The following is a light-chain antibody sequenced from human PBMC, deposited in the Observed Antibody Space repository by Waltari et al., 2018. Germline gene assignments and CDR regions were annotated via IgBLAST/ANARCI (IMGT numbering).Light chain of an antibody. V-gene: IGLV2-23*02. J-gene: IGLJ2*01. CDR2: EVT. CDR1: SSDVGNYKL. Sequence: QSALTQPASVSGSPGQSITIHCTGTSSDVGNYKLVSWYQHHPGKVPKLMIYEVTKRPSGISNRFSGSKSGNTASLTISGLQAEDEGDYYCCSYAGSRIVVFSGGTKMTVL. CDR3: CSYAGSRIVV.